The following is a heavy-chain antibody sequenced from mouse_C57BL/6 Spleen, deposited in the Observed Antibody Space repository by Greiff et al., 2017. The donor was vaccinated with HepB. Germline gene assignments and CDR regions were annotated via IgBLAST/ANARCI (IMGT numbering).Heavy chain of an antibody. CDR3: ARRQLRLRSYAMDY. CDR2: ILPSIGRT. J-gene: IGHJ4*01. Sequence: QVQLQQSGSELRSPGSSVKLSCKDFDSEVFPIAYMSWVRQKPGHGFEWIGGILPSIGRTIYGEKFEDKATLDADTLSNTAYLELNSLTSEDSAIYYCARRQLRLRSYAMDYWGQGTSVTVSS. V-gene: IGHV15-2*01. CDR1: DSEVFPIAY. D-gene: IGHD3-2*02.